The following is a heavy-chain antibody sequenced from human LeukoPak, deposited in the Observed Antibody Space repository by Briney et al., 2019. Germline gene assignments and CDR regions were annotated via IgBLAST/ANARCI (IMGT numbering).Heavy chain of an antibody. CDR2: IDPSDSYT. J-gene: IGHJ4*02. V-gene: IGHV5-10-1*01. D-gene: IGHD1-26*01. CDR1: GYSVTSYW. Sequence: GESLKISLKGSGYSVTSYWISWVRQMPGRGLEWMGRIDPSDSYTNYSPSFQGHVTISADKSISTAYLQWSSLKASDTAMYYCARHGGYGGYVDYWGQGTLVTVSS. CDR3: ARHGGYGGYVDY.